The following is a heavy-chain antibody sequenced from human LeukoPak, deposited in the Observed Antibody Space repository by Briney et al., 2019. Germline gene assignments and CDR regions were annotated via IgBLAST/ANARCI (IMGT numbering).Heavy chain of an antibody. V-gene: IGHV3-30-3*01. CDR1: GFTLSSYA. D-gene: IGHD3-3*01. Sequence: GGSLRLSCAASGFTLSSYAMHWVRQAPGKGLEWVAVISYDGSNKYYADSVKGRFTISRDNSKNTLYLQMNSLRAEDTAVYYCARDIIEDFWSGYYTRSGMDVWGQGTTVTVSS. CDR3: ARDIIEDFWSGYYTRSGMDV. J-gene: IGHJ6*02. CDR2: ISYDGSNK.